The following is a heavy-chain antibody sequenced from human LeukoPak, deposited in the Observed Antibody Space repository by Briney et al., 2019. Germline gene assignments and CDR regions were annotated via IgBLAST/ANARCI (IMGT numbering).Heavy chain of an antibody. CDR3: ARMGGGAVPFP. CDR1: GFTFSDYV. CDR2: ISSGAGST. D-gene: IGHD2-8*01. V-gene: IGHV3-23*01. Sequence: GGSLRLSCAASGFTFSDYVTSWVRQAPGKGLEWVSSISSGAGSTYYADSVKGRVTISRNNFKDTLYLQMNSLRAEDTAIYYCARMGGGAVPFPWGQGTLVTVSS. J-gene: IGHJ5*02.